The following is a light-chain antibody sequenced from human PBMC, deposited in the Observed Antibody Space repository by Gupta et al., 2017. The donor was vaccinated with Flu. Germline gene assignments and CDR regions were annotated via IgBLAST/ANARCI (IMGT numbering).Light chain of an antibody. CDR3: QQCGNSPRT. Sequence: GAMLSSPAEGGALLCSRSSRVSSSYLAWYQQKPGQAPRLLMYGASSRATGIPGRFSGSGSGTDFTLTISSLEPEDFAVYYCQQCGNSPRTFGEGTKVEIK. CDR1: SRVSSSY. J-gene: IGKJ4*02. V-gene: IGKV3-20*01. CDR2: GAS.